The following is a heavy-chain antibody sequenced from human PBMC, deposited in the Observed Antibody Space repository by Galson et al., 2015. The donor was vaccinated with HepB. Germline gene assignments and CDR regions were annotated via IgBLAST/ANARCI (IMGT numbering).Heavy chain of an antibody. CDR1: GYSFSSYY. V-gene: IGHV1-46*03. CDR3: AGESGSSSRYFDY. Sequence: SGYSFSSYYIPWVRQVPGQGLEWMGIINPTGGSTTYTQKFQGRVTMTRDRSAGTVYMELSSLRSEDTAVYYCAGESGSSSRYFDYWGQGTLVTVSS. J-gene: IGHJ4*02. CDR2: INPTGGST. D-gene: IGHD3-3*01.